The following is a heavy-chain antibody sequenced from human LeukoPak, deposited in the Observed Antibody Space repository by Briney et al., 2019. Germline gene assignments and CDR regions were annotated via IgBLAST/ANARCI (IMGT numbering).Heavy chain of an antibody. D-gene: IGHD2-2*01. CDR3: ASRFCTSTSCSHFDY. Sequence: ASVKVSCKASGYTFTSYYMHWVRQAPGQGLEWMGIINPSGGSTSYAQKFQGRFTISRDNSKNTLYLQMGSLRVDDMAVYYCASRFCTSTSCSHFDYWGQGTLVTVSS. CDR1: GYTFTSYY. CDR2: INPSGGST. V-gene: IGHV1-46*01. J-gene: IGHJ4*02.